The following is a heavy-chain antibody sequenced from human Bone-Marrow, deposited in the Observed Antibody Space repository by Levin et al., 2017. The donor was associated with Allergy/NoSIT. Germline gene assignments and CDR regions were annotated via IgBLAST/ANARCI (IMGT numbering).Heavy chain of an antibody. Sequence: QAGGSLRLSCTASRFTFSNYGMHWVRQAPGKGLEWVAGIRSDGGDANYADSAKGRFTISRDNSKNMVYLQMNSLRAEDTAVYYCARGGGGYLDYWGQGTLVTVSS. J-gene: IGHJ4*02. D-gene: IGHD3-10*01. V-gene: IGHV3-33*01. CDR3: ARGGGGYLDY. CDR2: IRSDGGDA. CDR1: RFTFSNYG.